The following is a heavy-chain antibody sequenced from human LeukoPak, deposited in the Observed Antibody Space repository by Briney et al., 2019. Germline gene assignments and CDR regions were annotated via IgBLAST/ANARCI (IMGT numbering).Heavy chain of an antibody. CDR3: AKRHGDYFDY. CDR1: GFPFSSYA. D-gene: IGHD4-17*01. Sequence: PGGSLRLSCAASGFPFSSYAVSWVRQPPGKGLECVSTISDSFRITDDADSVKGRFTISRDNSKNTLYLQMNTLRAEDTAVYYCAKRHGDYFDYWGQGTLVTVSS. J-gene: IGHJ4*02. V-gene: IGHV3-23*01. CDR2: ISDSFRIT.